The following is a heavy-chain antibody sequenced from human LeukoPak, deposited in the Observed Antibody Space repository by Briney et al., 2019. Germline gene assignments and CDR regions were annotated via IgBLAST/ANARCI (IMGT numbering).Heavy chain of an antibody. J-gene: IGHJ4*02. Sequence: QTGGSLRLSCAASGFTFSSYAMSWVRQAPGKGLEWVSAISGSGGSTYYADSVKGRFTISRDNSKNTLYLQMNSLRAEDTAVYYCAKDASPNGVRLRLRNDYWGQGTLVTVSS. V-gene: IGHV3-23*01. CDR3: AKDASPNGVRLRLRNDY. D-gene: IGHD3-16*01. CDR1: GFTFSSYA. CDR2: ISGSGGST.